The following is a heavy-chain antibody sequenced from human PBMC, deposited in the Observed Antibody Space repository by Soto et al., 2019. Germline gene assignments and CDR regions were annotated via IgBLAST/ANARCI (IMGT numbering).Heavy chain of an antibody. D-gene: IGHD5-12*01. CDR2: ISYDGSNK. J-gene: IGHJ4*02. V-gene: IGHV3-30-3*01. CDR3: ARESGYAKSYFDY. Sequence: PGGSLRLSCSASGFTFSSYAMHWVRQAPGKGLEWVAVISYDGSNKYYADSVKGRFTISRDNSKNTLYLQMNSLRAEDTAVYYSARESGYAKSYFDYWGQGTLVTVPS. CDR1: GFTFSSYA.